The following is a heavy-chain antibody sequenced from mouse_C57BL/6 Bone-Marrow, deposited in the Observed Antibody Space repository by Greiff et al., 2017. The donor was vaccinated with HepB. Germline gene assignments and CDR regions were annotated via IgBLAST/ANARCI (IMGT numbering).Heavy chain of an antibody. V-gene: IGHV14-4*01. Sequence: VQLQQSGAELVRPGASVKLSCTASGFNIKDDYMHWVKQRPEQGLEWIGRIDPENGDTEYASKFQGKATITADTSSNTAYLQLSSLTSKDTAVYYCTTDGYPFDYWGQGTTLTVSS. CDR1: GFNIKDDY. D-gene: IGHD2-3*01. CDR3: TTDGYPFDY. J-gene: IGHJ2*01. CDR2: IDPENGDT.